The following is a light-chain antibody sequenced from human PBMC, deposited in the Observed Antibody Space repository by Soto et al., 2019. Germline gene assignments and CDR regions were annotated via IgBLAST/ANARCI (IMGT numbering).Light chain of an antibody. Sequence: DIQMTQSPSSLSASVGDRVTITCQASQDISNYLNWYQQKPGKAPKLLIYDASNLETGVPSRFSGSGSGTHFTFTISSLQPEDIATYYCQQYDNLPRFTFGPGTKVDIK. CDR1: QDISNY. CDR2: DAS. J-gene: IGKJ3*01. V-gene: IGKV1-33*01. CDR3: QQYDNLPRFT.